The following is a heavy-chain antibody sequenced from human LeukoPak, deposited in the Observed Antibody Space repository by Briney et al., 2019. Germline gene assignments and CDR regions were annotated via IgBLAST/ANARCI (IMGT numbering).Heavy chain of an antibody. CDR1: GFTFRSYG. CDR3: AKARWSAALYYFDY. D-gene: IGHD6-13*01. Sequence: PGGSLRLSCAASGFTFRSYGMHWVRRAPGKGLEWVAVISYDGSNKYYADSVKGRFTISRDNSKKTLYLQMNSLRAEDTAVYYCAKARWSAALYYFDYWGQGTLVTVSS. J-gene: IGHJ4*02. V-gene: IGHV3-30*18. CDR2: ISYDGSNK.